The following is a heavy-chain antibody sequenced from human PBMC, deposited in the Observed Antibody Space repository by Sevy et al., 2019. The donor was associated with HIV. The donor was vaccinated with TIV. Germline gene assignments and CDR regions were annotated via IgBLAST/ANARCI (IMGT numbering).Heavy chain of an antibody. V-gene: IGHV3-9*01. CDR2: ISWNSGSI. CDR3: AKDSIAARRFDY. Sequence: GGSLRLSCAASGFTFDDYAMHWVRQAPGKGLEWVSGISWNSGSIGYADSVKGRFTISRDNAKNSLYLQMNSLRAEDTALYYCAKDSIAARRFDYWGQGTLVTDSS. CDR1: GFTFDDYA. D-gene: IGHD6-6*01. J-gene: IGHJ4*02.